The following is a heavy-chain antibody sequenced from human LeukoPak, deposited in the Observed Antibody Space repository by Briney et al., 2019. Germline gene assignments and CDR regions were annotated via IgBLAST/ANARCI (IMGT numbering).Heavy chain of an antibody. J-gene: IGHJ5*02. CDR1: GGSISSSSYY. CDR2: IYYSGST. CDR3: ARGGYYGSGNDFRFDP. Sequence: SETLSLTCTVSGGSISSSSYYWGWIRQPSGKGLEWIGSIYYSGSTYYNPSLKSRVTISVDTSKNQFSLKLNSVTAADTAVYYCARGGYYGSGNDFRFDPWGQGTLVTVSS. D-gene: IGHD3-10*01. V-gene: IGHV4-39*07.